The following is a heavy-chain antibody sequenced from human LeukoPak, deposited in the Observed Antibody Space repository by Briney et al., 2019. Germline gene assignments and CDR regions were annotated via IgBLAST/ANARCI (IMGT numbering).Heavy chain of an antibody. V-gene: IGHV4-34*01. J-gene: IGHJ3*02. CDR2: INHSGST. CDR1: GGSFSGYY. Sequence: SETRSLTCAVYGGSFSGYYWSWIRQPPGKGLEWIGEINHSGSTNYNPSLKSRVTISVDTSKNQFSLKLSSVTAADTAVYYCARGSPRYYYDSSGYRRHDAFDIWAKGQWSPSPQ. D-gene: IGHD3-22*01. CDR3: ARGSPRYYYDSSGYRRHDAFDI.